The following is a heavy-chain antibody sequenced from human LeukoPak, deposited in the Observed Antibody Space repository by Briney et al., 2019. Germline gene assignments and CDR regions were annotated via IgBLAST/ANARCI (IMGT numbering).Heavy chain of an antibody. CDR2: ISSSSSYI. D-gene: IGHD6-6*01. CDR1: GFTFSSYC. CDR3: ARAPPGIATLAGYMDV. V-gene: IGHV3-21*06. J-gene: IGHJ6*03. Sequence: PGGSLRLSCAASGFTFSSYCMNWVRQAPGKGLEWVSFISSSSSYIYYTDSVKGRFTISRDNAKNSLFLQMNSLRADDTAVYYCARAPPGIATLAGYMDVWGKGTTVTVSS.